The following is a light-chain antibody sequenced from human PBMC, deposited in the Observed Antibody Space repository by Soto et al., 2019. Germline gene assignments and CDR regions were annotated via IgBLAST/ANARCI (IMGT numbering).Light chain of an antibody. V-gene: IGKV2-28*01. CDR1: QSLLHSNGYNY. CDR2: LGS. CDR3: MQALQTPFT. Sequence: DIVMTQSPLSLPVTPGEPASISCRSSQSLLHSNGYNYLDWYLQKPGQSPQLLIYLGSNRASGVPDRFSGSGSGTDFTLKISRVEAEDVGVYYCMQALQTPFTFGPGTRWIS. J-gene: IGKJ3*01.